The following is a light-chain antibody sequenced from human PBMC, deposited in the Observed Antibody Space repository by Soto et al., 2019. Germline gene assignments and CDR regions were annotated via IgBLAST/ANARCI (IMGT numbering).Light chain of an antibody. V-gene: IGLV2-14*01. Sequence: APTQPTPVSGSPGQSITISCTGTSSDLDNGYHSVYWYQQHPGKAPKLILYEVTKRPSGVSSRFSGSKSGNTASLAIPGLQAEDEADYYCSSYTVSAAGEGFGTGTKVTVL. CDR2: EVT. CDR3: SSYTVSAAGEG. J-gene: IGLJ1*01. CDR1: SSDLDNGYHS.